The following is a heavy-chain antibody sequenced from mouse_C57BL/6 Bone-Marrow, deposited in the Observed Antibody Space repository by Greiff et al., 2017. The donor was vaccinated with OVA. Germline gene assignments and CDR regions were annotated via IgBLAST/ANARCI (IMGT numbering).Heavy chain of an antibody. V-gene: IGHV5-12*01. D-gene: IGHD1-1*01. CDR1: GFTFSDYY. CDR2: ISNGGGST. CDR3: ARPGSSYYAMDY. Sequence: VESGGGLVQPGGSLKLSCAASGFTFSDYYMYWVRQTPEKRLEWVAYISNGGGSTYYPDTVKGRFTISRDNAKNTLYLQMSRLKSEDTAMYYCARPGSSYYAMDYWGQGTSVTVSS. J-gene: IGHJ4*01.